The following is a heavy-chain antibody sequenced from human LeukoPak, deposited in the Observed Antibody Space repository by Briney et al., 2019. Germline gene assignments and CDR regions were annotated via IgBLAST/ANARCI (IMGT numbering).Heavy chain of an antibody. D-gene: IGHD1-14*01. CDR2: ISSSGSTI. CDR3: ARLLQVYTDDY. Sequence: GGSLRLSCAASGFTFSSYEMNWVRQAPGKGLEWVSYISSSGSTIYYADSVKGRFTISRDNAKNSLYLQMNSLRAEDTAVYYCARLLQVYTDDYWGQGTLVTVSS. J-gene: IGHJ4*02. CDR1: GFTFSSYE. V-gene: IGHV3-48*03.